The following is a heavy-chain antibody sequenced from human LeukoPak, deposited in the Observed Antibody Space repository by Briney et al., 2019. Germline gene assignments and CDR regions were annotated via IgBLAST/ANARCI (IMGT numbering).Heavy chain of an antibody. J-gene: IGHJ4*02. D-gene: IGHD3-10*01. V-gene: IGHV1-18*01. CDR2: ISAYNDNT. CDR3: ARGDPVNYGSGGLN. CDR1: GYTFTSYG. Sequence: ASVKVTCKASGYTFTSYGISWVRQAPGQGLEWMGWISAYNDNTNYAQKLQGRVTMTTDTSTSTAYMELRSLRSDDTAVYYCARGDPVNYGSGGLNWGQGTLVTVSS.